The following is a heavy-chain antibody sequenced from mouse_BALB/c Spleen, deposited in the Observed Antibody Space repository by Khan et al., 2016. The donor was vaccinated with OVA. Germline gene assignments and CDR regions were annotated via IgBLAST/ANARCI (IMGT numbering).Heavy chain of an antibody. CDR2: IWGGGGT. CDR1: GFSLSRYN. CDR3: NRAYNRYDGYYGMDY. V-gene: IGHV2-6-4*01. J-gene: IGHJ4*01. D-gene: IGHD2-14*01. Sequence: VQLQQSGPGLVAPSQSLSITCTVSGFSLSRYNVHWVRQPPGKGLEWLGMIWGGGGTDYTSALKSRLSITKVDPTRQVFLKKNSLQTDDTAMYHGNRAYNRYDGYYGMDYWGQGTSVTVSS.